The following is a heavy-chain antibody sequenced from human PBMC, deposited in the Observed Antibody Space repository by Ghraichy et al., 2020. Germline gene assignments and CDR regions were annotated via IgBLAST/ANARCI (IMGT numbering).Heavy chain of an antibody. J-gene: IGHJ4*02. CDR3: AKERIREQWLGRDFDF. D-gene: IGHD6-19*01. CDR2: LSGSGGGT. V-gene: IGHV3-23*01. CDR1: EFTFSSYA. Sequence: GGSLRLSCAASEFTFSSYAMSWVRQAPGKGLEWVSALSGSGGGTYYADSVKGRFTISRDNSKNTLYLQMNSLRGEDTAVFYCAKERIREQWLGRDFDFWGLGTLVTVSS.